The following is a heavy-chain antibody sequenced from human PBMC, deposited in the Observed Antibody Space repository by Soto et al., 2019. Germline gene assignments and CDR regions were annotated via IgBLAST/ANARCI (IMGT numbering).Heavy chain of an antibody. CDR3: ARVTTVTIFDY. V-gene: IGHV4-30-2*01. Sequence: PSETLSLTCAVSGGSISSGGYSWSWIRQPPGKGLEWIGYIYHSGSTYYNPSLKSRVTISVDRSKNQFSLKLGSVTAADTAVYYCARVTTVTIFDYWGQGTLVTVSS. CDR2: IYHSGST. D-gene: IGHD4-17*01. J-gene: IGHJ4*02. CDR1: GGSISSGGYS.